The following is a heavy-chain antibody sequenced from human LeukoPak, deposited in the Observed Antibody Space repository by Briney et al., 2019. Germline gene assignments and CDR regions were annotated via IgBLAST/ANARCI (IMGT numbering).Heavy chain of an antibody. CDR3: ARAGTGYYASGRGWFDP. J-gene: IGHJ5*02. D-gene: IGHD3-10*01. CDR2: ISVYDGNT. V-gene: IGHV1-18*01. CDR1: GYTFSSYD. Sequence: ASVKVSCKASGYTFSSYDISCVRQAPGQGLEWMAWISVYDGNTNYAQKLQGRVTMTTDTSTSTAYMELRSLRSDDTAIYYCARAGTGYYASGRGWFDPWGQGTLVTVSS.